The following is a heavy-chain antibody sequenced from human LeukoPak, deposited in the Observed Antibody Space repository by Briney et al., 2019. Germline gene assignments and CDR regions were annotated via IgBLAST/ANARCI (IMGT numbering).Heavy chain of an antibody. J-gene: IGHJ4*02. V-gene: IGHV3-48*03. CDR3: ARHYYYGSGSPY. CDR1: GFTFSSYE. D-gene: IGHD3-10*01. Sequence: PGGSLRLSCAASGFTFSSYEMNWVRQAPGKGLEWVSHISSSGSTIYYADSVKGRFTISRDNAKNSLYLQMNSLRAEDTAVYYCARHYYYGSGSPYWGQGTLVTVSS. CDR2: ISSSGSTI.